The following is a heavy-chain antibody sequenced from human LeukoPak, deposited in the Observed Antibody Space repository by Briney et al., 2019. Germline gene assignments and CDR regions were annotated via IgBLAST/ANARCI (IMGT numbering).Heavy chain of an antibody. CDR2: ISGSGGST. CDR3: ARGSPLYCSSGSCYTDY. D-gene: IGHD2-15*01. V-gene: IGHV3-23*01. CDR1: GFTFSSYA. J-gene: IGHJ4*02. Sequence: GGSLRLSCAASGFTFSSYAMSWVRQAPGKGLEWVSAISGSGGSTYYADSVKGRFTISRDNSKNTLYLQMNSLRAEDTAVYYCARGSPLYCSSGSCYTDYWGQGTLVTVSS.